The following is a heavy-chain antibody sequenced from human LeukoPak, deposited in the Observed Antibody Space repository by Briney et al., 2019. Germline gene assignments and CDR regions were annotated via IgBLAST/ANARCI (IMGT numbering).Heavy chain of an antibody. V-gene: IGHV1-8*01. J-gene: IGHJ4*02. Sequence: ASVKVSCKASGYTFTSYDINWVRQATGQGLERMGWMNPNSGNTGYAQKFQGRVTMTRNTSISTAYMELSGLRSEDTAVYYCARGGIRPVAAAANDYWGQGTLVTVSS. CDR2: MNPNSGNT. D-gene: IGHD6-13*01. CDR3: ARGGIRPVAAAANDY. CDR1: GYTFTSYD.